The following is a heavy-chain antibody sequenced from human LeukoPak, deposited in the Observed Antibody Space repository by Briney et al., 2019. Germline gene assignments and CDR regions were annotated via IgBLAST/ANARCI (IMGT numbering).Heavy chain of an antibody. CDR3: ATHGSGSYYIDY. V-gene: IGHV3-7*01. Sequence: PGGSLRLSCAASGFSFSAYWMTWVRQAPGKGLEWVANINEGGGLKYYVDSVKGRFTISRDNTNNSLYLQMFSLRAEDTAVYYCATHGSGSYYIDYWGQGTLVTVSS. CDR1: GFSFSAYW. J-gene: IGHJ4*02. D-gene: IGHD3-10*01. CDR2: INEGGGLK.